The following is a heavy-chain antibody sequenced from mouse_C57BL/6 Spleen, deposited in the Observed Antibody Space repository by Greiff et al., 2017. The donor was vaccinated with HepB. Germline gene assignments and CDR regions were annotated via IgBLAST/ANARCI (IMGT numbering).Heavy chain of an antibody. CDR3: ARARDYYAMDY. CDR2: ISYDGSN. J-gene: IGHJ4*01. Sequence: VQLKESGPGLVKPSQSLSLTCSVTGYSITSGYYWNWIRQFPGNKLEWMGYISYDGSNNYNPSLKNRISITRDTSKNQFFLKLNSVTTEDTATYYCARARDYYAMDYWGQGTSVTVSS. CDR1: GYSITSGYY. V-gene: IGHV3-6*01.